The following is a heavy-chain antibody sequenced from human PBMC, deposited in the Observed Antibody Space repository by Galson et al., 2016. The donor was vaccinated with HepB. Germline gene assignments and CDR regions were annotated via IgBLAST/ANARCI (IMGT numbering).Heavy chain of an antibody. D-gene: IGHD5-12*01. CDR1: GFTFSTCA. CDR3: VNRAEYSGRDNGFQY. J-gene: IGHJ4*02. Sequence: SLRLSCAGSGFTFSTCAMSWVRQAPGKGLEWVSGISHDSGSEFYGDSVKGRFTIYRDNSKNTVYLELNSLTAEDTAIYYCVNRAEYSGRDNGFQYWGRGTLVTVSS. CDR2: ISHDSGSE. V-gene: IGHV3-23*01.